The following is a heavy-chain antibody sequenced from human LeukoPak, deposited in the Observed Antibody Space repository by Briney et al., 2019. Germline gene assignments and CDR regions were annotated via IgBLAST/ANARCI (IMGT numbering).Heavy chain of an antibody. CDR3: ARGMVKINYYMDV. J-gene: IGHJ6*03. CDR1: GDSVSSNSAA. D-gene: IGHD4-23*01. Sequence: SQTLSLTCAISGDSVSSNSAAWNWIRQSPSSGLEWLGRTYYRSKWYNDYTVPMRSRITINPDTSKNQFSLQLNSVTPEGTAVYYCARGMVKINYYMDVWGKGTTVTVSS. CDR2: TYYRSKWYN. V-gene: IGHV6-1*01.